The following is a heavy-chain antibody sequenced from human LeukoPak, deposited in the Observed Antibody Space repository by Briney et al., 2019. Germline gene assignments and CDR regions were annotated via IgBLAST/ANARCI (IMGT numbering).Heavy chain of an antibody. Sequence: KPGESLKISCKGSGYSFTSYWIGWVRQLPGKGLEWMGIIYPGDSDTRYSPSFQGQVTISADKSISTAYLQWSSLKASDTAMYYCARHLRGYCSGGSCYGYYYYMDVWGKGTTVTVSS. CDR1: GYSFTSYW. CDR2: IYPGDSDT. CDR3: ARHLRGYCSGGSCYGYYYYMDV. V-gene: IGHV5-51*01. D-gene: IGHD2-15*01. J-gene: IGHJ6*03.